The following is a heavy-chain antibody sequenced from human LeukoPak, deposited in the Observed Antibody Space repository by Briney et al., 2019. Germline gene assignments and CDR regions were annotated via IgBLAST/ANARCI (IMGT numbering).Heavy chain of an antibody. CDR3: ARYSGNSWSFYYYYYMDV. Sequence: GASVKVSCKTSGYTFTNYGISWVRQAPGQGLEWMGWINTYNGNTNYAQKLQGRVTMTTDTSTSTAYMELRSLRSDDTAVYYCARYSGNSWSFYYYYYMDVWGQGTTVTVSS. CDR1: GYTFTNYG. J-gene: IGHJ6*03. V-gene: IGHV1-18*01. D-gene: IGHD1-26*01. CDR2: INTYNGNT.